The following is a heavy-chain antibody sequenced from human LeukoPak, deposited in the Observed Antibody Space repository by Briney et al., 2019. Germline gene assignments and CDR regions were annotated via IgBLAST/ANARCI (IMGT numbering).Heavy chain of an antibody. CDR1: GFTFSSYA. CDR3: ARDKYYDSSGYYVH. CDR2: IKQDGSEK. D-gene: IGHD3-22*01. J-gene: IGHJ4*02. Sequence: GGSLRLSCAASGFTFSSYAMSWVRQAPGKGLEWVANIKQDGSEKYYVDSVKGRFTISRDNAKNSLYLQMNSLRAEDTAVYYCARDKYYDSSGYYVHWGQGTLVTVSS. V-gene: IGHV3-7*01.